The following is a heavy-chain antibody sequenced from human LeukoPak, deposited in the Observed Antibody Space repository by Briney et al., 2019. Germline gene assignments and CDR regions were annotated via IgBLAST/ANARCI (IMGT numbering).Heavy chain of an antibody. V-gene: IGHV3-23*01. CDR3: AKDTPSSSIAVTQFDY. CDR1: GFTFSSYA. Sequence: TGGSLRLSCAASGFTFSSYAMSWVRQAPGKGLEWVSAISGSGGSTYYADSVKGRFTISRDSSKNTLYLQMNSLRAEDTAVYYCAKDTPSSSIAVTQFDYWGQGTLVTVSS. J-gene: IGHJ4*02. D-gene: IGHD6-19*01. CDR2: ISGSGGST.